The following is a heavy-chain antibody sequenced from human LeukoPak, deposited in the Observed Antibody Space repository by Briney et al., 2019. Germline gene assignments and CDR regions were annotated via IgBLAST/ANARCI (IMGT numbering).Heavy chain of an antibody. CDR2: ISSSSSYI. CDR3: ARALRDYYYYYYMDV. V-gene: IGHV3-21*01. CDR1: GFTFSSYS. J-gene: IGHJ6*03. Sequence: PGGSLRLSCAAPGFTFSSYSMNWVRQAPGKGLEWVSSISSSSSYIYYADSVKGRFTISRDNAKNSLYLQMNSLRAEDTAVYYCARALRDYYYYYYMDVWGKGTTVTVSS.